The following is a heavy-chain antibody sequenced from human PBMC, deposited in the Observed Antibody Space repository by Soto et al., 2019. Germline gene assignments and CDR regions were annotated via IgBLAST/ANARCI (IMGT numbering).Heavy chain of an antibody. CDR3: AKTYYDILTGYYGY. CDR2: ISVSGST. J-gene: IGHJ4*02. CDR1: GFTFSTYG. Sequence: EVQLLESGGGLVQPGGSLRLSCAASGFTFSTYGMSWVRQAPGKGLEWVSTISVSGSTYYADSVKGRFTISRDNSKNTLYLQMNSLRAEDTAVYYCAKTYYDILTGYYGYWGQGTLVTVSS. D-gene: IGHD3-9*01. V-gene: IGHV3-23*01.